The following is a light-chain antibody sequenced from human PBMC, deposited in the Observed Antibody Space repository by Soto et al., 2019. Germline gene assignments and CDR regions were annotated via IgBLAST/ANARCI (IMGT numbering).Light chain of an antibody. V-gene: IGLV2-14*01. CDR2: EVS. CDR1: SSDVGAYKY. Sequence: QSVLTQPASVSWSPGQSVTISCTVTSSDVGAYKYVSWYQQHPGKAPKLMIYEVSNRPSGVSNRFSGSKSGNTASLTISGLQADDEADYYCNSYAGDIIRFVFGTGTKVTVL. CDR3: NSYAGDIIRFV. J-gene: IGLJ1*01.